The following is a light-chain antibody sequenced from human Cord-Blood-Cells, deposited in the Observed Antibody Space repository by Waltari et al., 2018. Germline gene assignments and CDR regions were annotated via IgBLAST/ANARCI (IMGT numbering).Light chain of an antibody. CDR1: QNIRRY. CDR2: AAS. CDR3: QQSYSTPWT. V-gene: IGKV1-39*01. Sequence: DIQMTQSPYSLSASLGARVTITCRASQNIRRYLNWYQQKPGKAPKLLIYAASSLQSGVPSRFSCSGAGTDFTLTISSLQPEDFATYYCQQSYSTPWTFGQGTKVEIK. J-gene: IGKJ1*01.